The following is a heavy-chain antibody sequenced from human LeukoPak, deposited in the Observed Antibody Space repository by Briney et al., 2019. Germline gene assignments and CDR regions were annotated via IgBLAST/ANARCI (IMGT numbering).Heavy chain of an antibody. CDR3: AKDLHGSGSFDY. CDR1: GSTFSSSG. V-gene: IGHV3-30*02. D-gene: IGHD3-10*01. CDR2: MRIDESNK. Sequence: PGGSLRLSCVASGSTFSSSGMHWVRQLPGKGLEWLAFMRIDESNKFCADSVKGRFTISRDSSKNTLYLQMNSLRPEDTALHYCAKDLHGSGSFDYWGQGTLVTVSS. J-gene: IGHJ4*02.